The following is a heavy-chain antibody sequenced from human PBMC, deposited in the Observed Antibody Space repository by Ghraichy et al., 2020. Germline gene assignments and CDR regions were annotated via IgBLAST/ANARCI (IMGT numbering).Heavy chain of an antibody. Sequence: SETLSLTCTVSGGSISSGAYYWSWIRQHPEKGLEYIGYIYYGGTTYYNPSLESRVTISVDTSKNQFSLKLNSVTAADTALYYCARGGLNWNYQGAFDIWGRGTMVTVSS. CDR3: ARGGLNWNYQGAFDI. CDR2: IYYGGTT. D-gene: IGHD1-7*01. V-gene: IGHV4-31*03. CDR1: GGSISSGAYY. J-gene: IGHJ3*02.